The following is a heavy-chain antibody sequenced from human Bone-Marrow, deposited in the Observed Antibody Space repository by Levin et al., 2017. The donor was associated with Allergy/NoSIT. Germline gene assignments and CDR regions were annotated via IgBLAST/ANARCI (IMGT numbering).Heavy chain of an antibody. CDR1: GGTFSSYA. V-gene: IGHV1-69*13. Sequence: SVKVSCKASGGTFSSYAISWVRQAPGQGLEWMGGIIPIFGTANYAQKFQGRVTITADESTSTAYMELSSLRSEDTAVYYCARGGYCSGGSCYSIITYYYYYMDVWGKGTTVTVSS. J-gene: IGHJ6*03. D-gene: IGHD2-15*01. CDR2: IIPIFGTA. CDR3: ARGGYCSGGSCYSIITYYYYYMDV.